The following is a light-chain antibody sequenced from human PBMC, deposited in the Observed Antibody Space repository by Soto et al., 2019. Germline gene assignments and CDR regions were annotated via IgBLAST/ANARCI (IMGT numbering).Light chain of an antibody. CDR3: QQDATAPLT. V-gene: IGKV3-20*01. CDR2: HVS. CDR1: QSVPKNY. J-gene: IGKJ4*01. Sequence: EIVLTQSPGTLSLSPGEGATLSCRASQSVPKNYLGRYKQKTGQAPRLLIYHVSNRATDVPDRFSGSGSETDFTLTISGLEPEDFAGYYCQQDATAPLTFGGGTKLEIK.